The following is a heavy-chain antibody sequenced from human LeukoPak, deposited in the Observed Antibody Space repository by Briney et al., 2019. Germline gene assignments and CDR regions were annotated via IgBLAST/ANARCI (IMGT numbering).Heavy chain of an antibody. CDR1: GFTFSSYA. V-gene: IGHV3-23*01. Sequence: GGSLRLSCAASGFTFSSYAMSWVRQAPGKGLEWVSAISGSGSTYYADSVKGRFTISRDNSKNTLYLQMNSLRAEDTAVYYCAKQYQLLYPSDFDYWGQGTLVTVSS. D-gene: IGHD2-2*02. CDR2: ISGSGST. CDR3: AKQYQLLYPSDFDY. J-gene: IGHJ4*02.